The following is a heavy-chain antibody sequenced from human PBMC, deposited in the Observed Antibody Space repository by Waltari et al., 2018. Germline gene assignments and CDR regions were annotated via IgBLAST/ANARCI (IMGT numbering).Heavy chain of an antibody. CDR2: IYYSVST. V-gene: IGHV4-30-4*08. CDR3: AILYTTVPYMDV. CDR1: GGSITTTNYY. J-gene: IGHJ6*03. Sequence: QVQLQESGPGLVKPSQTLSLTCTISGGSITTTNYYWGWIRQPPGKGLELIGYIYYSVSTYYNPSLKSQFTISIDTSKHQFSLRLTSVTAADTAVYYCAILYTTVPYMDVWGKGTTVTIAS. D-gene: IGHD3-16*01.